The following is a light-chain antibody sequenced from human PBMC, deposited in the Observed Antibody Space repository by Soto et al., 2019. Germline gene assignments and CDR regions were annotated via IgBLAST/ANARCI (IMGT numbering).Light chain of an antibody. CDR1: QSISSW. CDR3: QQYNNYLYT. V-gene: IGKV1-5*03. J-gene: IGKJ2*01. CDR2: KSS. Sequence: EIQMTQSPSTLSASVGDRVTITCRASQSISSWLAWYQQKPGKAPKLLIYKSSSLESGVPSRFSGSGSGTEFTLSISSLQPDDFATYYCQQYNNYLYTFGHGTNLEIK.